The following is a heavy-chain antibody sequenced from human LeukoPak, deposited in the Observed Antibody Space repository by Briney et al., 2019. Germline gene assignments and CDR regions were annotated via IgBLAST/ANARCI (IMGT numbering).Heavy chain of an antibody. D-gene: IGHD6-6*01. CDR2: IRYDGSNK. CDR3: AKSEWGSSPSDY. J-gene: IGHJ4*02. Sequence: PGGFLRLSCVASGFTFSSYWMSWLRQAPGKGLEWVAFIRYDGSNKYYADSVKGRFTISRDNSKNTLYLQMNSLRAEDTAVFYCAKSEWGSSPSDYWGQGTLVTVSS. V-gene: IGHV3-30*02. CDR1: GFTFSSYW.